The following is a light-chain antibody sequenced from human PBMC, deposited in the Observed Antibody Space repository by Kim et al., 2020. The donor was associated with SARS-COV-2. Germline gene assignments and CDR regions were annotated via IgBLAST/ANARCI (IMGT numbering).Light chain of an antibody. Sequence: QSALTQPASVSGSPGQSITISCTGTSSDVGDYNSVSWYQQHPGKAPKLMIFDVSHRPSGISNRFSASKSGNTASLTISGLQAEDEADYYCSSYTSSNTLRYVFGTGTKVTVL. CDR1: SSDVGDYNS. J-gene: IGLJ1*01. V-gene: IGLV2-14*03. CDR3: SSYTSSNTLRYV. CDR2: DVS.